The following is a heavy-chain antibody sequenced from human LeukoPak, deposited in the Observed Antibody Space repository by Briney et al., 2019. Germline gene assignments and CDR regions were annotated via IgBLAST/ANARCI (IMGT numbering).Heavy chain of an antibody. V-gene: IGHV4-39*01. D-gene: IGHD6-13*01. CDR3: ARVYSSSWYHTHFFDY. Sequence: PSETLSLTCTVSGGSISSSSYYWGWIRQPPGKGLEWIGSIYYSGSTYYNPSLKSRVTISVDTSKNQFSLKLSSVTAADTAVYYCARVYSSSWYHTHFFDYWGQGTLVTVPS. CDR2: IYYSGST. CDR1: GGSISSSSYY. J-gene: IGHJ4*02.